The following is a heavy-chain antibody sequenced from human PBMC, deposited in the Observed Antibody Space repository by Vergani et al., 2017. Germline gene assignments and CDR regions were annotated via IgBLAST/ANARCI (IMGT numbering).Heavy chain of an antibody. V-gene: IGHV4-59*01. J-gene: IGHJ4*02. CDR2: IYYSGST. Sequence: QVQLQESGPGLVKPSETLSLTSTVSGGSISSYYWSWIRQPPGKGLECIGYIYYSGSTNYNPSLKSRVTISVDTSKNPFSLKLSSVTAADTAVYYCARDAGGYSYGQFDYWGQGTLVTVSS. D-gene: IGHD5-18*01. CDR3: ARDAGGYSYGQFDY. CDR1: GGSISSYY.